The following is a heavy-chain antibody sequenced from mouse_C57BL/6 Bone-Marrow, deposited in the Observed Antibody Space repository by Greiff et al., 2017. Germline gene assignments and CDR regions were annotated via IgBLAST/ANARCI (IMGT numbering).Heavy chain of an antibody. CDR2: IDPSDSYT. V-gene: IGHV1-59*01. J-gene: IGHJ2*01. Sequence: QVQLQQSGAELVRPGTSVKLSCKASGYTFTSYWMHWVKQRPGQGLEWIGVIDPSDSYTNYNQKFKGKATLTVDTSSSTAYMPLSSLTSEDSAVYYDASSGITTVLATDYWGQGTTLTVSS. CDR3: ASSGITTVLATDY. D-gene: IGHD1-1*01. CDR1: GYTFTSYW.